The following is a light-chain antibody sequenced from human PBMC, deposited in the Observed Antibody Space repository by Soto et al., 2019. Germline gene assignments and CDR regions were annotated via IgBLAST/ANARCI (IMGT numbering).Light chain of an antibody. CDR3: QQYGSSLSIT. V-gene: IGKV3-20*01. Sequence: EIVLTQSPGTLSLSPGERATLSCRASQSVRSTNLAWYQQKPGQDPRLLIHGASSRATGIPDRFSDSGSGKDFTLTISRLEPEDFAVYYCQQYGSSLSITFGQGTRLEIK. CDR2: GAS. CDR1: QSVRSTN. J-gene: IGKJ5*01.